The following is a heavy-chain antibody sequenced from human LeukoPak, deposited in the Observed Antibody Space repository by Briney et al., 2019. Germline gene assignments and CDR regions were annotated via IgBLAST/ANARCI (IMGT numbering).Heavy chain of an antibody. Sequence: GGSLRLSCTSSGFTFSNFWMGGVRQAPGKGLEWVANTKQDETEKFYLGSVKGRFTISRDNAKNSLYLQMNSLRVEDKALYYCASGAGYNYPYYFDHWGQGTLVPVSS. CDR3: ASGAGYNYPYYFDH. CDR2: TKQDETEK. J-gene: IGHJ4*02. V-gene: IGHV3-7*03. CDR1: GFTFSNFW. D-gene: IGHD5-24*01.